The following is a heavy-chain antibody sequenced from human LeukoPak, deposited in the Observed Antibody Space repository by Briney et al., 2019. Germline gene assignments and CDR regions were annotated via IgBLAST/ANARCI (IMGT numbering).Heavy chain of an antibody. CDR3: ARDRSVGTTLRGVIGY. CDR2: ISAYNGNT. Sequence: ASVKVPCKASGYTFTSYGISWVRQAPGQGLEWMGWISAYNGNTNYAQKLQGRVTMTTDTSTSTAYMELSRLRSDDTAVYYCARDRSVGTTLRGVIGYWGQGTLVTVSS. D-gene: IGHD3-10*01. CDR1: GYTFTSYG. V-gene: IGHV1-18*01. J-gene: IGHJ4*02.